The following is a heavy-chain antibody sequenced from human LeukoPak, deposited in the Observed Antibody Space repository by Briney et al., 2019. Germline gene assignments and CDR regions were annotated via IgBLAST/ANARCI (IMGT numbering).Heavy chain of an antibody. J-gene: IGHJ5*02. D-gene: IGHD3-10*01. CDR1: GFTFSSYG. V-gene: IGHV3-30*02. CDR3: AKGSSIYYYGSGSYKNWFDP. CDR2: IRYDGSNK. Sequence: PGGSLRLSRAASGFTFSSYGMHWVRQAPGKGLEWVTFIRYDGSNKYYADSVKGRFTISRDNSKNTLYLQMNSLRAEDTAVYYCAKGSSIYYYGSGSYKNWFDPWGQGTLVTVSS.